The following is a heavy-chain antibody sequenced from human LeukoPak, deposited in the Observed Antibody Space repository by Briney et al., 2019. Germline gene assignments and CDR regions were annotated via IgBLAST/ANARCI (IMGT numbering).Heavy chain of an antibody. CDR1: GASISSYY. CDR3: ARWFSGPHDY. J-gene: IGHJ4*02. V-gene: IGHV4-59*01. Sequence: SETLSLTCTVAGASISSYYWNWIRQPPGKELEWIGYIYHSGSTNYNPSLKSRVTMSVDTSKNQFSLRLSSVTAADTAVYYCARWFSGPHDYWGQGTLVTVSS. D-gene: IGHD6-25*01. CDR2: IYHSGST.